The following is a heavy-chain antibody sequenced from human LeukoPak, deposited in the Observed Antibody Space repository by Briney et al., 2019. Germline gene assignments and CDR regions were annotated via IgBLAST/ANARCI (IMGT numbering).Heavy chain of an antibody. J-gene: IGHJ4*02. D-gene: IGHD1-26*01. CDR2: ISGSGGST. Sequence: GGSLRLSCAASGFTFSSYAMSWVCQAPGKGLEWVSAISGSGGSTYYADSVKGRFTVSRDNSKNTLYLQMNSLRAEDTAVYYCAKTSGSGSYGYYFDYWGQGTLVTVSS. CDR3: AKTSGSGSYGYYFDY. V-gene: IGHV3-23*01. CDR1: GFTFSSYA.